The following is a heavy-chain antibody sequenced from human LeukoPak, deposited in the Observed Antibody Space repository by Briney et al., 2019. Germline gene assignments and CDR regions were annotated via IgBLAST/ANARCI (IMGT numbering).Heavy chain of an antibody. CDR3: GSSGYAPDAFDI. V-gene: IGHV4-61*01. D-gene: IGHD3-22*01. CDR2: IYYSGSA. J-gene: IGHJ3*02. CDR1: GGFVSSPTYY. Sequence: PSETLSLTCTVSGGFVSSPTYYWRWVRQPPGKGLEWIGYIYYSGSANYNPSLKSRVTISVDTSKNMFSLNLRSVTAADTAMYYCGSSGYAPDAFDIWGQGTMVTVSS.